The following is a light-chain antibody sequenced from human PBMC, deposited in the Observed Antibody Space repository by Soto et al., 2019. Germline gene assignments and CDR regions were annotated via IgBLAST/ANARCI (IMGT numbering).Light chain of an antibody. V-gene: IGKV3-15*01. CDR3: QQYHAWPPGT. CDR2: GAS. CDR1: QSVETF. J-gene: IGKJ4*01. Sequence: DIVMTQSPAILSVSPGERATLSCRASQSVETFLAWFQHKAGQAPRLLIFGASTRAAGVPARFSGGGSGTEFTLTIDSLRSDDFAVYFCQQYHAWPPGTFGGGTKVEIK.